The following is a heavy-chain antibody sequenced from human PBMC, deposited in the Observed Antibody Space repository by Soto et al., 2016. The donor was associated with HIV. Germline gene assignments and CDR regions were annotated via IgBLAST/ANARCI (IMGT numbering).Heavy chain of an antibody. J-gene: IGHJ3*02. CDR3: VRGPXTLTGDHDAFDI. CDR2: VYYSGPT. CDR1: DDSMNPYY. Sequence: QVQLHESGPGLVKPSETLSLTCTVSDDSMNPYYWSWIRKSPGKGLEWLGHVYYSGPTNYNPSLKSRLTLSVDTSKSQFSLRLTSVTAADTALYYCVRGPXTLTGDHDAFDIWSHGTWSPSLQ. D-gene: IGHD3-10*01. V-gene: IGHV4-59*01.